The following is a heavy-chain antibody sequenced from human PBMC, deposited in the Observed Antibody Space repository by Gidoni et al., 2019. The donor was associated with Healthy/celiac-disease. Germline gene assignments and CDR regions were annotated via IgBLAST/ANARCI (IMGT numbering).Heavy chain of an antibody. CDR3: AKDSGGYYDSSGYDAFDI. V-gene: IGHV3-23*01. D-gene: IGHD3-22*01. Sequence: EVQLLESGGGLVQPGGSLSLSCAASGFTFSSYALSWVRQAPGKGLEWVSAISGSGGSTYYADSVKGRFTISRDNSKNTLYLQMNSLRAEDTAVYYCAKDSGGYYDSSGYDAFDIWGQGTMVTVSS. CDR2: ISGSGGST. J-gene: IGHJ3*02. CDR1: GFTFSSYA.